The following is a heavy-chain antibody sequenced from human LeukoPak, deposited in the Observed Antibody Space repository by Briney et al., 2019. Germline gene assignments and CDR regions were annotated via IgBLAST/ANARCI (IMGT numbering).Heavy chain of an antibody. J-gene: IGHJ5*02. Sequence: PGRPLRLSCTASGFTFGDYAMSWVRQAPGKGLEWVGLIRNKAYGGTTEYAASVKGRFTISRDDSKTIAYPQMNSLKTEDTAVYYCTRGDNWFDPWGQGTLVTVSS. CDR3: TRGDNWFDP. CDR2: IRNKAYGGTT. V-gene: IGHV3-49*04. CDR1: GFTFGDYA. D-gene: IGHD3-9*01.